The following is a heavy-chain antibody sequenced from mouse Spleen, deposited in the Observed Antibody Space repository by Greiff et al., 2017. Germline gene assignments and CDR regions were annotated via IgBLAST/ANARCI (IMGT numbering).Heavy chain of an antibody. CDR2: YIPNNGGT. V-gene: IGHV1-26*01. J-gene: IGHJ3*01. Sequence: EVQLQQSGPELVKPWPSVKISCKTSGYTFTEYTMHRVMQSYGKSHEWCGGYIPNNGGTSYNQKLKGKATLTVDKSSSTAYMELRSLTSEDSAVYYCAREGDDGYYVTGGWFAYWGQGTLVTVSA. D-gene: IGHD2-3*01. CDR1: GYTFTEYT. CDR3: AREGDDGYYVTGGWFAY.